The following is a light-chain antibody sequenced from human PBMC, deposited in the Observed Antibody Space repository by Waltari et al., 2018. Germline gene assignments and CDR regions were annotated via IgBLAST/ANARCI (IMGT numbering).Light chain of an antibody. CDR3: QQRSDWPLT. J-gene: IGKJ4*01. CDR1: QSLSSY. V-gene: IGKV3-11*01. CDR2: DTS. Sequence: IVLTQSPATLSLPPGERATLSCRASQSLSSYLAWYQQKPGQPPRLVIYDTSHRAAGIPPRFSGSGSGTDFTLTISSLEPEDSALYYCQQRSDWPLTFGGGTEVEI.